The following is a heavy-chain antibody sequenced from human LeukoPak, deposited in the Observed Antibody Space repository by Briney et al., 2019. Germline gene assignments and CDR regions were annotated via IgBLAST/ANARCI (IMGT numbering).Heavy chain of an antibody. CDR3: AREWSAFDF. Sequence: SETLSLTCNVSGGSISNYYWSWIWQPPGKGLEWLGYIYYSGSTNYNPALKSRVTISVDTSKNQFSLKLNSVTSADTAVYYCAREWSAFDFWGQGTMVTVSS. V-gene: IGHV4-59*01. CDR2: IYYSGST. J-gene: IGHJ3*01. CDR1: GGSISNYY. D-gene: IGHD3-3*01.